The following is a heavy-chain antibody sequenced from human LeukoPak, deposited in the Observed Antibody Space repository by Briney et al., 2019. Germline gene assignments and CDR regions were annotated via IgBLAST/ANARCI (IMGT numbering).Heavy chain of an antibody. Sequence: GGSLRLSCAASGFTFSSYWMSWVRQAPGKGLEWVANIKQDGSEKYYVDSVKGRFTISRDNAKNSLYLQMNSLRAEDTAVYYCARGASHENLQLWLPYYFDYWGQGTLVTVSS. CDR3: ARGASHENLQLWLPYYFDY. CDR2: IKQDGSEK. J-gene: IGHJ4*02. CDR1: GFTFSSYW. V-gene: IGHV3-7*03. D-gene: IGHD5-18*01.